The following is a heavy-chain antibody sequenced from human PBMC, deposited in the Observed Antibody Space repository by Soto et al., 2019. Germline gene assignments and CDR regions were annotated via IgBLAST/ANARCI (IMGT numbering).Heavy chain of an antibody. D-gene: IGHD4-17*01. CDR1: GFTFSNYA. Sequence: EVQLLESGGGLVQPGGSLRLSCAASGFTFSNYAMSWVRQAPGKGLEGVSGISGSGGSTYYADSVKGRFTISRDNSKNTLFLQLNSLRAEDTAVYYCAKADYGDYGIFDYWGQGTLVTVSS. CDR2: ISGSGGST. CDR3: AKADYGDYGIFDY. J-gene: IGHJ4*02. V-gene: IGHV3-23*01.